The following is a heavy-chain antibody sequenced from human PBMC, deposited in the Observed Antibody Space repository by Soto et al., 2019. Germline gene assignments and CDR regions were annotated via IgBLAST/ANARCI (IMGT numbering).Heavy chain of an antibody. Sequence: ASVKVSCKASGYTFASYNIYWVRQVKGQGLEWMGWMNPNSGDKGYAQKFLDRVIMTRDTTIETAYLELTSLTSEDTAVYYCARGGRYLEWFPWFDPWGQGTLVTVSS. CDR3: ARGGRYLEWFPWFDP. V-gene: IGHV1-8*01. J-gene: IGHJ5*02. CDR1: GYTFASYN. D-gene: IGHD3-3*01. CDR2: MNPNSGDK.